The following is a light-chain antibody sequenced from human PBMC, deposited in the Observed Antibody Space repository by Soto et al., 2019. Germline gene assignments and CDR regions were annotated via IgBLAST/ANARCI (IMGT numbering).Light chain of an antibody. Sequence: IVLTQSPATLSFSPGERATLSCRASQNIAIYLAWYQQKSGQSPRLLIYDTFNRAPGIPDRVSGSGSGTDFTLTISSLEPADFAVYYCQQRADWPWTFGQGTTVEIK. CDR1: QNIAIY. CDR3: QQRADWPWT. V-gene: IGKV3-11*01. J-gene: IGKJ1*01. CDR2: DTF.